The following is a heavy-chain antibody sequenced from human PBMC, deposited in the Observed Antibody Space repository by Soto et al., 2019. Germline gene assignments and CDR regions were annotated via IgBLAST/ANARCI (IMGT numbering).Heavy chain of an antibody. CDR1: GYTFTSYA. Sequence: QVQLVQSGAEVKKPGASVKVSCKASGYTFTSYAMHWVRQAPGQRLEWMGWINAGNGNTKYSQKFQGRVTITRDTTASTAYMELSSLRSEDTAVYYCARTLGYYYGMDVWGQGTTVTVSS. J-gene: IGHJ6*02. CDR2: INAGNGNT. CDR3: ARTLGYYYGMDV. V-gene: IGHV1-3*01.